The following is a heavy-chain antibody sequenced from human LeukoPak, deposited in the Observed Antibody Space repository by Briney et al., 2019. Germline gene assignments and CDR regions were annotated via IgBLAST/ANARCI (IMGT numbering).Heavy chain of an antibody. CDR3: ARAAPTRTLIGSGADY. V-gene: IGHV3-21*01. D-gene: IGHD3-22*01. CDR1: GFTFSSYS. J-gene: IGHJ4*02. CDR2: ISSSSSYI. Sequence: PGGSLRLSCAASGFTFSSYSMNWVRQAPGKGLEWVSSISSSSSYIYYADSVKGRFTISRDNARKSLFLQMNSLRAEDTAVYYCARAAPTRTLIGSGADYWGQGTLVTVSS.